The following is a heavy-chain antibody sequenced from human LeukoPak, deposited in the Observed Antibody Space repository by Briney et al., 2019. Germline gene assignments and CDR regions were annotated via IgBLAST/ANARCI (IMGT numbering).Heavy chain of an antibody. CDR3: ARDQVDTASFYYFDY. CDR2: ISYDGSNK. V-gene: IGHV3-30-3*01. J-gene: IGHJ4*02. Sequence: GRSLRLSCAASGFTFSSYAMHWVRQAPGKGLEWVAVISYDGSNKYYADSVKGRLTISRDNSKYTLYLQMNSLRAEDTAVYYCARDQVDTASFYYFDYWGQGTLVTVSS. D-gene: IGHD5-18*01. CDR1: GFTFSSYA.